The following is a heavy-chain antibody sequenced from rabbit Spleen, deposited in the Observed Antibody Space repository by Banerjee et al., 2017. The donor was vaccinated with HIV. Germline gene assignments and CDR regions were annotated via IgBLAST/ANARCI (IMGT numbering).Heavy chain of an antibody. Sequence: QEQLVETGGGLVQPEGSLTLTCKASGVSLNDKDVMCWVRQAPGKGLELIAWIGTRDGSTYYASWVNGRFTISRSTSLNTVDLKMTSLTAADTATYFCARDLAGYVGFGYISYLDLWGPGTLVTVS. CDR2: IGTRDGST. D-gene: IGHD4-2*01. CDR1: GVSLNDKDV. J-gene: IGHJ4*01. V-gene: IGHV1S43*01. CDR3: ARDLAGYVGFGYISYLDL.